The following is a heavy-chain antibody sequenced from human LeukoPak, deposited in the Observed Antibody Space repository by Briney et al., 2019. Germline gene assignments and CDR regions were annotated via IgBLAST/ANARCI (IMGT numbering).Heavy chain of an antibody. CDR2: MNPNSGNT. D-gene: IGHD3-22*01. V-gene: IGHV1-8*01. J-gene: IGHJ3*02. CDR3: ASFYYDREDWYHVDAFDI. CDR1: GYTFTSYD. Sequence: GASVKVSCKASGYTFTSYDINWVRQATGQGLEWMGWMNPNSGNTGYAQKFQGRVTMTRNTSISTAYMELSSLRSEDTAVYYCASFYYDREDWYHVDAFDIWGQGTMVTVSS.